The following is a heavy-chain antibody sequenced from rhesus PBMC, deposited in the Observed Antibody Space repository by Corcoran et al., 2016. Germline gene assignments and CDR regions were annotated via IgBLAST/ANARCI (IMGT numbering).Heavy chain of an antibody. CDR3: AIKSTTKDY. D-gene: IGHD1-44*01. V-gene: IGHV4-106*01. CDR1: GGSISDDYY. J-gene: IGHJ4*01. CDR2: IYGSGGGT. Sequence: QVQLQESGPGLVKPSETPSLTCAVSGGSISDDYYWSWIRQPPGKGLEWIGYIYGSGGGTNSNPSLKNRVTISIDTSKNQFSLKLGSVAAADTAVYYCAIKSTTKDYWGQGVLVTVSS.